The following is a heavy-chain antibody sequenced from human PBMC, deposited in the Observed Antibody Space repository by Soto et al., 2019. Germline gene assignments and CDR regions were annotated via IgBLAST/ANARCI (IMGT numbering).Heavy chain of an antibody. V-gene: IGHV1-3*01. J-gene: IGHJ5*02. D-gene: IGHD3-16*01. CDR1: GYTFSNFA. CDR3: ARGEYYDYVWGSHANNWFDP. Sequence: ASVKVSCKTSGYTFSNFAIHWGRQAPGQGLEWMGWINAGNGDTKYSQKVQGRVIITRDTSASTAYMELSSLRSEDTAIYYCARGEYYDYVWGSHANNWFDPWG. CDR2: INAGNGDT.